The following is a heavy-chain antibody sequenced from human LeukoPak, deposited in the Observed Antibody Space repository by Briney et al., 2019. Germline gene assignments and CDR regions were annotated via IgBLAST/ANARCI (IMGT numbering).Heavy chain of an antibody. CDR2: IIPIFGTA. CDR3: ARRADYYDSSGYLAD. D-gene: IGHD3-22*01. Sequence: SVKVSCKASGGTLSSYAISWVRQAPGQGLEWMGGIIPIFGTANYAQKFQGRVTITADESTSTAYMELSSLRSEDTAVYYCARRADYYDSSGYLADWGQGTLVTVSS. V-gene: IGHV1-69*13. CDR1: GGTLSSYA. J-gene: IGHJ4*02.